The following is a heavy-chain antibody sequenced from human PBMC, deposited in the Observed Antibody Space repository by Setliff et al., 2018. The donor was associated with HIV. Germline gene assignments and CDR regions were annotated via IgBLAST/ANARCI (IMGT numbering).Heavy chain of an antibody. J-gene: IGHJ4*02. CDR1: GFTFSNYA. CDR2: ISYDGSNK. Sequence: GESLKISCAASGFTFSNYAMHWVRQAPGKGLEWVAVISYDGSNKYYADSVKGRFTISRDDSKNTLYLQMNSLRVEDTAVYYCARETMYDSRGYLSHYFDYWGQGTPVTVSS. CDR3: ARETMYDSRGYLSHYFDY. V-gene: IGHV3-30-3*01. D-gene: IGHD3-22*01.